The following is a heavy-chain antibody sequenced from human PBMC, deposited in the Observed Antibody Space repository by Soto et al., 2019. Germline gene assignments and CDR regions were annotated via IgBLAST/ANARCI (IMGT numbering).Heavy chain of an antibody. Sequence: QVQLVQSGAEMKKPGSSVKVSCQSSGGTFNTYAMNWVRQAPGQGPEWMGDISPMFGAANYAPKFQGRVTIIADESTGTSYMKLSSMTTNATAIYFFAMDVQVHTPAFVYRGQGTLVTVSS. CDR2: ISPMFGAA. CDR1: GGTFNTYA. CDR3: AMDVQVHTPAFVY. J-gene: IGHJ4*02. V-gene: IGHV1-69*19. D-gene: IGHD2-2*03.